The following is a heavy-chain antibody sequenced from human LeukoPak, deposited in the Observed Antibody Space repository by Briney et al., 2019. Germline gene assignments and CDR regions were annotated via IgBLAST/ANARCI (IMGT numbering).Heavy chain of an antibody. CDR3: ARDAGYYDSSGYGYYGMDV. CDR2: INKDGGEK. D-gene: IGHD3-22*01. V-gene: IGHV3-7*01. CDR1: GFTFSSYW. J-gene: IGHJ6*02. Sequence: PGGSLRLSCAASGFTFSSYWMSWVRQAPGKGLEWVANINKDGGEKYYVDSVKGRFTISRDNSKNTLYLQMNSLRAEDTAVYYCARDAGYYDSSGYGYYGMDVWGQGTTVTVSS.